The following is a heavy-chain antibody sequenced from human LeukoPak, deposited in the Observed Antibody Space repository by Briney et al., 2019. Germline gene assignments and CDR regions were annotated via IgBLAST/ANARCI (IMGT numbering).Heavy chain of an antibody. CDR3: ARGHMAPGWFDP. CDR2: IIPIFGTA. Sequence: SVKVSCKASGGTFSSYAISWVRQAPGQELEWMGGIIPIFGTANYAQKFQGRVTITADESTSTAYMELSSLRSEDTAVYYCARGHMAPGWFDPWGQGTLVTVSS. D-gene: IGHD2-21*01. J-gene: IGHJ5*02. CDR1: GGTFSSYA. V-gene: IGHV1-69*13.